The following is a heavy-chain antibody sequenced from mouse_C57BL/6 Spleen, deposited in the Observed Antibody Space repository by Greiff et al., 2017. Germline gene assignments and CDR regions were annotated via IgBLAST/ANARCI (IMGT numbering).Heavy chain of an antibody. D-gene: IGHD1-1*01. CDR3: TRGLLRYPWYFDV. CDR2: ISSGGDYI. J-gene: IGHJ1*03. CDR1: GFTFSSYA. Sequence: EVHLVESGEGLVKPGGSLKLSCAASGFTFSSYAMSWVRQTPEKRLEWVAYISSGGDYIYYADTVKGRFTISRDNARNTLYLQMSRLKSEDTAMYYCTRGLLRYPWYFDVWGTGTTVTVSS. V-gene: IGHV5-9-1*02.